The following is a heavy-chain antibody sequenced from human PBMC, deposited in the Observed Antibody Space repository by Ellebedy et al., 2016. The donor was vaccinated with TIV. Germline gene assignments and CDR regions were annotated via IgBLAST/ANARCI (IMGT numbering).Heavy chain of an antibody. CDR3: ARDYGGTSPFDS. D-gene: IGHD4/OR15-4a*01. Sequence: PGGSLRLSCAASGFTVNNNYMSWVRQAPGKGLEWVSVIYSGGNTYYADSVKGRFTISRDNSRNTAYLQMNSLRVEDTAVYYCARDYGGTSPFDSWGQGTLVTVSS. CDR1: GFTVNNNY. V-gene: IGHV3-53*01. CDR2: IYSGGNT. J-gene: IGHJ4*02.